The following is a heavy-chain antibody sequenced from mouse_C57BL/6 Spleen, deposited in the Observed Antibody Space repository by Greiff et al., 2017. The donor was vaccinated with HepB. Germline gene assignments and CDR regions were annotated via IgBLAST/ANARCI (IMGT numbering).Heavy chain of an antibody. J-gene: IGHJ3*01. CDR2: IDPSDSET. CDR1: GYTFTSYW. D-gene: IGHD1-1*01. CDR3: ALYYGSSIFFAY. V-gene: IGHV1-52*01. Sequence: QVQLQQPGAELVRPGSSVKLSCKASGYTFTSYWMHWVKQRPIQGLEWIGNIDPSDSETHYNQKFKDKATLTVDKSSSTAYMQLSSLTSEDSAVYYCALYYGSSIFFAYWGQGTLVTVSA.